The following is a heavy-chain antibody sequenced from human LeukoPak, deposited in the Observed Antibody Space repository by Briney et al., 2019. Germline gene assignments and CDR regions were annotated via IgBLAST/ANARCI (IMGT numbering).Heavy chain of an antibody. CDR1: GFTFSNYA. CDR2: ISGTSGSA. Sequence: PGGSLRLSCAGSGFTFSNYAMSWVRQVPGKGLEWVSSISGTSGSAYSTDSVKGRFTISRDNSRNTLYLQMNSLRDEDTAIYYCAKSPEILTGYSPFDYWGQGTLVTVSS. V-gene: IGHV3-23*01. J-gene: IGHJ4*02. CDR3: AKSPEILTGYSPFDY. D-gene: IGHD3-9*01.